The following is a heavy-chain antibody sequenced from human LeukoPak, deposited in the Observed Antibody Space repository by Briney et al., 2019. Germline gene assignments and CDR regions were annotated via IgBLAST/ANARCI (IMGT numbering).Heavy chain of an antibody. CDR2: IYHSGGT. CDR1: GGSISSSTNW. Sequence: SETLSLTCAVSGGSISSSTNWWSWVRQPPGKGLEWIGEIYHSGGTNYNPSLKSRITISVDKSQNQFSLKVNSLTAADTAVYYCATNGYYCMDVWGKGTTVTISS. D-gene: IGHD2-8*01. CDR3: ATNGYYCMDV. V-gene: IGHV4-4*02. J-gene: IGHJ6*03.